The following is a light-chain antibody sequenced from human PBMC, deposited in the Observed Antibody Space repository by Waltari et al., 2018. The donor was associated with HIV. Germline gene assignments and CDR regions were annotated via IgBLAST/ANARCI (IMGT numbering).Light chain of an antibody. V-gene: IGLV1-51*01. CDR1: TSNIGTHY. CDR3: ATWDSSSLTGV. J-gene: IGLJ3*02. Sequence: QSVLTQVPSVSAAPRQKVTISCSGNTSNIGTHYVSWYRPLPGTAPKLLIFDNDQRPSGIPGRFSGSKSGTSAILAITGLQTGDEADYDCATWDSSSLTGVFGGGTRLTVL. CDR2: DND.